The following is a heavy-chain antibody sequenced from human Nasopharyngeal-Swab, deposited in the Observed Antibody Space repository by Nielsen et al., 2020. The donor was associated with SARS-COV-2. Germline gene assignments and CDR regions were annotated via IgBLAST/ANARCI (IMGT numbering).Heavy chain of an antibody. V-gene: IGHV4-39*07. J-gene: IGHJ6*03. Sequence: SETLSLTCTVSGGSISSSSYYWGWIRQPPGKGLEWIGSIYYSGSTYYNPSLKSRVTISVDTSKNQFSLKLSSVTAADTAVYYCARGEQLVRPSYYYYMDVWGKGTTVTVSS. CDR1: GGSISSSSYY. CDR3: ARGEQLVRPSYYYYMDV. CDR2: IYYSGST. D-gene: IGHD6-13*01.